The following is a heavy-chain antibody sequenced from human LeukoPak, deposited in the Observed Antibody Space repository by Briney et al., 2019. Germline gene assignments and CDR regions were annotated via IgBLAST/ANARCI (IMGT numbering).Heavy chain of an antibody. J-gene: IGHJ5*02. D-gene: IGHD5-12*01. V-gene: IGHV4-39*07. CDR2: IYYSGST. Sequence: SETLSLTCTVSGGSISSSSYYWGWIRQPPGKGLEWIGSIYYSGSTYYNPSLKSRVTISVDTSKNQFSLKLSSVTAADTAVYYCARLKGYSGYDWFDPWGQGTLVTVSS. CDR3: ARLKGYSGYDWFDP. CDR1: GGSISSSSYY.